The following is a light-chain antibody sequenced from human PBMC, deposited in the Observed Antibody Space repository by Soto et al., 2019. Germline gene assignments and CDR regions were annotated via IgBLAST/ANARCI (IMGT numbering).Light chain of an antibody. V-gene: IGKV1-9*01. Sequence: DIKLTQSPSSLSASVGDRVTITCRASQGISSYLAWYQQKPGKAPKLLIYAASTLQSGVPSRFSGSGSGTDFTLTISSLQPEDFTTDYCQQLNSYPLTFGGGTKVDI. CDR2: AAS. CDR1: QGISSY. CDR3: QQLNSYPLT. J-gene: IGKJ4*01.